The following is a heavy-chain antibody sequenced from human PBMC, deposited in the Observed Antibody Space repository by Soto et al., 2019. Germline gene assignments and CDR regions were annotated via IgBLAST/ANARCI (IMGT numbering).Heavy chain of an antibody. Sequence: SETLSLTCTVSGGSISSGGYYWSWIRQHPGEGLEWIGFIYYSGRTYYSPSLKSRVTISVDTSKNHFSLKLSSVTAADTAVYYCARSRFTMVTTVVRDYYGMDVWGQGTTVTVSS. CDR2: IYYSGRT. D-gene: IGHD3-10*01. CDR3: ARSRFTMVTTVVRDYYGMDV. J-gene: IGHJ6*02. CDR1: GGSISSGGYY. V-gene: IGHV4-31*03.